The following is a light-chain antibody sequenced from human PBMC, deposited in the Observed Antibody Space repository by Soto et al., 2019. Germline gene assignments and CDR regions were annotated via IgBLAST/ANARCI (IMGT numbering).Light chain of an antibody. V-gene: IGKV1-39*01. J-gene: IGKJ2*01. CDR3: QQSYSTPPQYT. Sequence: DIQMTQSPSSLSASVGDRVTITCRATQSISTYLNWYQQIPGKDPKLLIYGASSLQSGVPSRFSGSGSGTDFTLTISSLQPEDFAIYYCQQSYSTPPQYTFGQGTKVEIK. CDR1: QSISTY. CDR2: GAS.